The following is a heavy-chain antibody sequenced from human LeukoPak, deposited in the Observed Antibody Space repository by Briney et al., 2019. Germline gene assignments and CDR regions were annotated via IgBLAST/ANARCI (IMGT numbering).Heavy chain of an antibody. D-gene: IGHD2-15*01. CDR2: IYYSGST. J-gene: IGHJ4*01. Sequence: SETLSLTCTVSGGSISSYYWSWIRQPPGKGLEWIGYIYYSGSTNYNPSLKSRVTISVDTSKNQFSLKLSSLTAADTAVYYCARTVLSYCRGGSCPYFDYWGQGTLVTVSS. V-gene: IGHV4-59*01. CDR3: ARTVLSYCRGGSCPYFDY. CDR1: GGSISSYY.